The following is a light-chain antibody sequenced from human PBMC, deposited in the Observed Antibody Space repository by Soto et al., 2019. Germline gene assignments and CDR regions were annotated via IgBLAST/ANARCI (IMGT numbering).Light chain of an antibody. V-gene: IGLV2-23*03. Sequence: QSALTQPASVSGSPGQSITISCTGTSSDVGSYNLVSWYQQHPGKAPKLMIYEGSKRPSGVSNRFSGSKSGNTASLTISGLQAEDVADYYCCSYAGSSTFSAVFGGGTQLTVL. CDR2: EGS. J-gene: IGLJ7*01. CDR1: SSDVGSYNL. CDR3: CSYAGSSTFSAV.